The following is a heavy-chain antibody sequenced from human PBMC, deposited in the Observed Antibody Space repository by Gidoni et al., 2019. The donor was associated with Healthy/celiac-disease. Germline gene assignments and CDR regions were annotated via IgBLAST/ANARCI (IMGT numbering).Heavy chain of an antibody. D-gene: IGHD1-26*01. CDR1: GYSFTIYW. CDR2: IYPGDSDT. Sequence: EVQLVQSGAEVKKPGESLKISCKGSGYSFTIYWIGWVRQMPGKGLEWIGIIYPGDSDTRYSPSFQGQVTISADKSISTAYLQWSSLKASDTAMYYCATCIVGATDPGIHFDYWGQGTLVTVSS. J-gene: IGHJ4*02. V-gene: IGHV5-51*01. CDR3: ATCIVGATDPGIHFDY.